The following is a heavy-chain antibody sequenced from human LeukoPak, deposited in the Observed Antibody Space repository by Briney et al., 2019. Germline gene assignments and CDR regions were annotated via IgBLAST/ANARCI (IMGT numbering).Heavy chain of an antibody. CDR3: ARKDGTMVRGVIITPFDY. D-gene: IGHD3-10*01. Sequence: ASVKVSCKASGYTFTSYYMHWVRQAPGQGLEWMGIINPGGGSTSYAQKFQGRVTMTRDTSTSTVYMELSSLRSEDTAVYYCARKDGTMVRGVIITPFDYWGQGTLVTVSS. CDR1: GYTFTSYY. V-gene: IGHV1-46*01. J-gene: IGHJ4*02. CDR2: INPGGGST.